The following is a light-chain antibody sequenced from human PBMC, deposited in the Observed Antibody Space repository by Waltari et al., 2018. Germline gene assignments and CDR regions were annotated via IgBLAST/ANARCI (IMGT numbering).Light chain of an antibody. CDR1: SSDIVASKY. J-gene: IGLJ1*01. CDR2: EVS. CDR3: ISFTSSDTYV. V-gene: IGLV2-14*01. Sequence: QSALTQPAPVSGSPGQSITISCPGTSSDIVASKYVSWYQQHPGKAPKLIIYEVSNRPSGVSNLFSGSKSGNTASLSIAGLQAEDEADYYCISFTSSDTYVFGTGTRVTVV.